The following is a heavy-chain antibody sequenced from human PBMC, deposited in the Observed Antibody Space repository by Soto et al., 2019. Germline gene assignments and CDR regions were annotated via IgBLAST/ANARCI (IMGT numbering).Heavy chain of an antibody. Sequence: QVQLVESGGDVVQPGRSLRLSCAASGFTFSHYGMHWGRQAPGKGLDGQTGIWYDGSIQYYADSVKGRFTIYRDYSTKTLNMKMNSMRVEDTDVYLCARGYCSNAACYRLIGSEVWGQGTTVTVSS. V-gene: IGHV3-33*01. CDR2: IWYDGSIQ. D-gene: IGHD2-8*01. CDR1: GFTFSHYG. CDR3: ARGYCSNAACYRLIGSEV. J-gene: IGHJ6*02.